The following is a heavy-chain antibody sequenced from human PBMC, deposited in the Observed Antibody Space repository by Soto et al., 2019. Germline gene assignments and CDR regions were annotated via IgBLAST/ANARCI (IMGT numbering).Heavy chain of an antibody. J-gene: IGHJ6*02. CDR1: GYTFAGRY. Sequence: ASVKVSCKASGYTFAGRYIHWVRQAPGQGLEWMGRINPNSGDTNYAQKFQGRVTVTRDTSISTAYMELTSLRSDDTAVYFCAKEAENYLYYGMDVWGQGTTVTVSS. CDR3: AKEAENYLYYGMDV. V-gene: IGHV1-2*06. CDR2: INPNSGDT.